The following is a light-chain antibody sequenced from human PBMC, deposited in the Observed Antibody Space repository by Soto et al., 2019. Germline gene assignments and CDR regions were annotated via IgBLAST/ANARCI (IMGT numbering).Light chain of an antibody. J-gene: IGKJ5*01. V-gene: IGKV1-5*01. CDR2: DAS. CDR3: QQYENYST. CDR1: QSISSW. Sequence: IQMTQSPSSLSASVGDRVTITCRASQSISSWLAWYQQKPGKAPKLLIYDASNLESGVPSRFSGSGSGTEFTLTISNLQPDDFATYYCQQYENYSTFGQGTRLEIK.